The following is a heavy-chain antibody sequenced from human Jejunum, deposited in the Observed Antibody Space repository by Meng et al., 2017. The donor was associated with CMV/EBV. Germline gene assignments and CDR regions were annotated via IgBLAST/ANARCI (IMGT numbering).Heavy chain of an antibody. J-gene: IGHJ4*02. CDR3: AREGGDGPHFDY. Sequence: CAASGFTFSDYYMKWDRQAPGKGLEWGSFISSSSTIEYADSVKGRFTVSRDNAKKSLYLQMNSLRVEDTAVYYCAREGGDGPHFDYWGQGTLVTVSS. D-gene: IGHD2-21*01. V-gene: IGHV3-69-1*02. CDR2: ISSSSTI. CDR1: GFTFSDYY.